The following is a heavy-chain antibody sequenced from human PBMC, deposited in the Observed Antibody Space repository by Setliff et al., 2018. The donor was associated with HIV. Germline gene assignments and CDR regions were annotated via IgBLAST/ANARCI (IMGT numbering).Heavy chain of an antibody. CDR3: ARGQFRLRPDSLDL. CDR1: GFTFGEYA. D-gene: IGHD2-21*01. CDR2: IKQNGSEK. J-gene: IGHJ3*01. Sequence: GSLRLSCTASGFTFGEYAMSRVRQAPGKGLEWVAKIKQNGSEKYYVDSVKGRFTISRDNAKNSLYLQMNSLRAEDTAVYYCARGQFRLRPDSLDLWGQGTLVTVS. V-gene: IGHV3-7*01.